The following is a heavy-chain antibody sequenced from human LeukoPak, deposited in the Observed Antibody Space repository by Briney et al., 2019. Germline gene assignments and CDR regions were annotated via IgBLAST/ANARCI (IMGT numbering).Heavy chain of an antibody. Sequence: ASVNVSCKASGYTFTSYDIHCVRQAPGQGLEWMEWINPNSGGTNYAQKFQGRVTMTRDTSISTAYMELRRLRSDDTAVYYCARASIVVVPAAIETFDYWGQGTLVTVSS. CDR1: GYTFTSYD. CDR2: INPNSGGT. D-gene: IGHD2-2*01. J-gene: IGHJ4*02. CDR3: ARASIVVVPAAIETFDY. V-gene: IGHV1-2*02.